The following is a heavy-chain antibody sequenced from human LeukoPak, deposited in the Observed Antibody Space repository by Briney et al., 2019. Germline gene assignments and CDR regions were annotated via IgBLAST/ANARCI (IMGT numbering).Heavy chain of an antibody. CDR3: AREGYYDGSGYYYALNF. D-gene: IGHD3-22*01. V-gene: IGHV3-21*04. CDR2: ISSSLNM. CDR1: GFTFGGYT. J-gene: IGHJ4*02. Sequence: KPGGSLRLSCVASGFTFGGYTINWVRLAPGKGLEWVSSISSSLNMYFAESVKGRFTIARDNAKDSVYLEMHSVRPEDMAVYFCAREGYYDGSGYYYALNFWGPGTLVTVSS.